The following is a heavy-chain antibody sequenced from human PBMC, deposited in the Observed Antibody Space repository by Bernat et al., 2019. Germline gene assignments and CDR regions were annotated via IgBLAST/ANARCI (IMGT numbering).Heavy chain of an antibody. D-gene: IGHD4-11*01. CDR2: INSDGSST. CDR1: GFTFSSYA. J-gene: IGHJ4*02. CDR3: ARDVDYNFDY. V-gene: IGHV3-74*01. Sequence: VQLVESGGGVVQPGRSLRLSCAASGFTFSSYAMHWVRQAPGKGLVWVSHINSDGSSTTYADSVKGRFTISRDNAKNTLYLHMNSLRAEDTAVFYCARDVDYNFDYWGQGTLVTVSS.